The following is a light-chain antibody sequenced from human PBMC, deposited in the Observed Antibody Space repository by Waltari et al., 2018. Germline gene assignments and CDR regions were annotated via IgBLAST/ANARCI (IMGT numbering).Light chain of an antibody. CDR3: QVWHAAIDPGV. Sequence: SYVLTQPPSVSVAPGQPARIPCAGDNLGTYSAHRYQQTPGQAPVLVIRYDSDRPSGIPERFSGSNSANTATLTISRVEAGDEANYYCQVWHAAIDPGVFGTGTEVTV. J-gene: IGLJ1*01. V-gene: IGLV3-21*04. CDR1: NLGTYS. CDR2: YDS.